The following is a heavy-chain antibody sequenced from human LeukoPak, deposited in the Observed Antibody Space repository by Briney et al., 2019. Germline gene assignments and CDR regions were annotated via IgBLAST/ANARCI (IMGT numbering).Heavy chain of an antibody. D-gene: IGHD6-19*01. Sequence: GGSLRLSCAASGFTFDDYAMHWVRQAPGKGLEWVSGISWNSGSIGYADSVKGRFTISRDNAKSSLYLQMNSLRAEDTALYYCARDVSSGWYSDYWGQGTLVTVSS. CDR1: GFTFDDYA. J-gene: IGHJ4*02. CDR3: ARDVSSGWYSDY. V-gene: IGHV3-9*01. CDR2: ISWNSGSI.